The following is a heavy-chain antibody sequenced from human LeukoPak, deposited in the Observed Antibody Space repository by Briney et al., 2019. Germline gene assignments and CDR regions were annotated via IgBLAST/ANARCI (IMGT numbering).Heavy chain of an antibody. CDR1: GYTFTSYG. J-gene: IGHJ5*02. Sequence: ASVKVSCKASGYTFTSYGISWVRQAPGQGLEWMGWISAYNGNTNYAQKLQGRVTMTTDTSTSTAYMELRSLRSDDTAVYYCATSRGYDFWSGHSWFDPWGQGTLVTVSS. CDR2: ISAYNGNT. CDR3: ATSRGYDFWSGHSWFDP. V-gene: IGHV1-18*01. D-gene: IGHD3-3*01.